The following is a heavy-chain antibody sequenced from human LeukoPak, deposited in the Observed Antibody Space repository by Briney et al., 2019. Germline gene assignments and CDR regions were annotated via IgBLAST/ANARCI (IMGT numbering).Heavy chain of an antibody. J-gene: IGHJ6*03. D-gene: IGHD6-6*01. CDR3: AGGIAPRPGAYNTYSTAV. CDR2: IYTSGST. V-gene: IGHV4-61*02. CDR1: GGSISGGSYY. Sequence: SETLSLTCTVSGGSISGGSYYWSWIRQPAGKGLEWIGRIYTSGSTNYNPSLKSRVTISVDTSKNQFSLKLSSVTAADTAVYYCAGGIAPRPGAYNTYSTAVWGKGTTVTVSS.